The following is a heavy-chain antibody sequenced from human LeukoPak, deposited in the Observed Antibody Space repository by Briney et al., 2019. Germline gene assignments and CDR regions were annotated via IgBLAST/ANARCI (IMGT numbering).Heavy chain of an antibody. CDR3: ARDAVDTAMVPQGYYYGMDV. CDR1: GFTFRDYY. Sequence: GGSLRLSCAGSGFTFRDYYMSWIRQAPGKGLEWVSYISSSGSTIYYADSVKGRFTISRDNAKNSLYLQMNSLRAEDTAVYYCARDAVDTAMVPQGYYYGMDVWGQGTTVTVSS. V-gene: IGHV3-11*01. D-gene: IGHD5-18*01. J-gene: IGHJ6*02. CDR2: ISSSGSTI.